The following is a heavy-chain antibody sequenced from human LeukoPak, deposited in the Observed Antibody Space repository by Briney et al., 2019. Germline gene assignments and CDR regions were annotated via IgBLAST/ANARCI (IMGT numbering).Heavy chain of an antibody. D-gene: IGHD3/OR15-3a*01. CDR1: GYGFSDYY. CDR3: ARRDFWTGLDY. CDR2: INPNNGDT. J-gene: IGHJ4*02. Sequence: ASVKVSCETSGYGFSDYYIHWVRQAPGQGLEWMGWINPNNGDTNYAQKFQGRVTMTRDLSIDTAYMDLSSLGSDDTAVYYCARRDFWTGLDYWGQGTLVSVSS. V-gene: IGHV1-2*02.